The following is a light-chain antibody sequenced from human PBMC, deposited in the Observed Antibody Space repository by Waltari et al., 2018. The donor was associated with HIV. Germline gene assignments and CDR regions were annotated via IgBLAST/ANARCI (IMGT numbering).Light chain of an antibody. CDR2: QNN. CDR1: TLAVIY. J-gene: IGLJ1*01. V-gene: IGLV3-1*01. Sequence: SYDLTHPPPLSVSPRPTATIGCSGDTLAVIYACWFHQKPGQSPVMLIYQNNKRPSAIPERFSGSNAGDTATLTLRGAQAVDEADYFCLAWDRSTVVLGAGTKVTVL. CDR3: LAWDRSTVV.